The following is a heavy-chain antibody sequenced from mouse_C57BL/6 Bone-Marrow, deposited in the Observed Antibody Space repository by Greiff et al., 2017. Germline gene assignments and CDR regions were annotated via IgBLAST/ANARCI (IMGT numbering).Heavy chain of an antibody. Sequence: QVHVKQSGAELAKPGASVKLSCKASGYTFTSYWMHWVKQRPGQGLEWIGYINPSSGYTKYNQKFKDKATLTADKSSSTAYMQLSSLTYEDSAVYYCARAYYSNSFAYWGQGTLVTVSA. CDR1: GYTFTSYW. J-gene: IGHJ3*01. V-gene: IGHV1-7*01. CDR3: ARAYYSNSFAY. D-gene: IGHD2-5*01. CDR2: INPSSGYT.